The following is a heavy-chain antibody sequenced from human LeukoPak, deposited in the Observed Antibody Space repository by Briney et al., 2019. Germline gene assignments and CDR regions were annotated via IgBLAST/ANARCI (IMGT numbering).Heavy chain of an antibody. J-gene: IGHJ2*01. CDR1: GGSISRSSYY. CDR2: IYYSGST. CDR3: ARLAKGTMVRGVRYFDL. Sequence: SETLSLTCTVSGGSISRSSYYWGWIRQPPGKGLEWIGSIYYSGSTYYNPSLKSRVTISVDTSKNQFSLKLSSVTAADTAVYYCARLAKGTMVRGVRYFDLWGRGTLVTVSS. V-gene: IGHV4-39*01. D-gene: IGHD3-10*01.